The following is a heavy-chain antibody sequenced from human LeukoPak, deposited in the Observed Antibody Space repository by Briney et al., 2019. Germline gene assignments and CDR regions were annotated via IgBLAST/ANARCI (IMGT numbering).Heavy chain of an antibody. CDR3: ARLLGVIRGFRYMDV. D-gene: IGHD3-10*01. V-gene: IGHV4-39*01. J-gene: IGHJ6*03. CDR1: GGSISSSSYY. CDR2: IYYSGST. Sequence: KTSETLSLTCTVSGGSISSSSYYWGWIRQPPGKGLEWIGTIYYSGSTYYKPSLKSRVTIPVDTPKNQFSLKLSSVTAADTAVYYCARLLGVIRGFRYMDVWGKGTTVTISS.